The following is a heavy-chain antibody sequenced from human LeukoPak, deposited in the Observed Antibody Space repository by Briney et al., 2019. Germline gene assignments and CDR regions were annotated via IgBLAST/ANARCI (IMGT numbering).Heavy chain of an antibody. CDR2: IIPIFGTA. J-gene: IGHJ4*02. CDR3: ARGYSSPVPNFDY. CDR1: GGTYSSYA. V-gene: IGHV1-69*01. Sequence: SVRVSCKASGGTYSSYAISWVRQAPGQGLEWMGGIIPIFGTANYAQKFQGRVTITADESTSTAYMELSSLRSEDTAVYYCARGYSSPVPNFDYWGQGTLVTVSS. D-gene: IGHD6-13*01.